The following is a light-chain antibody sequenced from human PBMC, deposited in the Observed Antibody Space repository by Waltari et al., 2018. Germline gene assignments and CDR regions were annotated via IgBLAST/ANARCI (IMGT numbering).Light chain of an antibody. V-gene: IGLV1-44*01. CDR1: GTNT. J-gene: IGLJ6*01. Sequence: GTNTVTWYQLLPGTAPKTVIFANYHRPSGVPDRFSASKSGTSASLVISDLQSEDEADYFCATWDDSLSGCVFGSGTKVTVL. CDR3: ATWDDSLSGCV. CDR2: ANY.